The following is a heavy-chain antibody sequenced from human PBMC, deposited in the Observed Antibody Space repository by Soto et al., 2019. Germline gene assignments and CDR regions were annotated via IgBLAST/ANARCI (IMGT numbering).Heavy chain of an antibody. CDR1: GGTFSSYA. J-gene: IGHJ4*02. CDR2: IIPIFGTA. Sequence: RASVKVSGKASGGTFSSYAISWVRQAPGQGLEWMGGIIPIFGTANYAQKFQGRVTITADESTSTAYMELSSLRSEDTAVYYCARDGITGTTPSTAPYTPPDYWGQGTLVSVSS. D-gene: IGHD1-7*01. V-gene: IGHV1-69*13. CDR3: ARDGITGTTPSTAPYTPPDY.